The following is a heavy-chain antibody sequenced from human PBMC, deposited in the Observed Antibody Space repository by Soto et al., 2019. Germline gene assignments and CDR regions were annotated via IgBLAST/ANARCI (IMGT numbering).Heavy chain of an antibody. CDR3: ARAREPEYSSAIFSES. CDR2: IYSAGST. J-gene: IGHJ1*01. V-gene: IGHV3-53*01. D-gene: IGHD5-18*01. Sequence: WGSRRLSCAASGLTVSSSYMSWVRQAPGKGLQWVSVIYSAGSTYYANSVKGRFTISRYISTNMVYLQMSSLTDEDTAVYYCARAREPEYSSAIFSESWGKGDMVSVSS. CDR1: GLTVSSSY.